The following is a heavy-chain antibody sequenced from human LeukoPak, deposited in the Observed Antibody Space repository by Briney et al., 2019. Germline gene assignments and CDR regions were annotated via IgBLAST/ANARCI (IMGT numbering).Heavy chain of an antibody. V-gene: IGHV1-2*02. J-gene: IGHJ4*02. CDR1: GYTFTGYY. D-gene: IGHD3-22*01. CDR2: INPNSGDT. CDR3: ARDLGVYDSSGYYPDY. Sequence: ASVKVSCKASGYTFTGYYMHWVRQAPGQGLEWMGWINPNSGDTNYAQKFQGRVTMTRDTSISTAYMELSRLRSDDTAVYYCARDLGVYDSSGYYPDYWGQGTLVTVSS.